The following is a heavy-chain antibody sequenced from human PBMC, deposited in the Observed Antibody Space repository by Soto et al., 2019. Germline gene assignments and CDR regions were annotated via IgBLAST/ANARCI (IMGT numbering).Heavy chain of an antibody. CDR1: EFTFSNYG. Sequence: QVQLVESWGGVVQPGRSLRLSCAASEFTFSNYGMHWVRQAPGKGLELVAVILNDGSNRYHADSVKDRFTISRDNSKNTLYLQMNSLRAEDTAVYYCARDDEYSGNGMDVWGQGTTVTVS. V-gene: IGHV3-33*01. CDR3: ARDDEYSGNGMDV. D-gene: IGHD3-10*01. J-gene: IGHJ6*02. CDR2: ILNDGSNR.